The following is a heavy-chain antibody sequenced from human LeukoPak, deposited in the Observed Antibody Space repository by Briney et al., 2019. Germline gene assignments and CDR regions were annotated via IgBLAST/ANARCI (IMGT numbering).Heavy chain of an antibody. J-gene: IGHJ5*02. CDR3: ARGPMVLTAPVPGGFDP. CDR2: VTSNGAKT. D-gene: IGHD3-22*01. Sequence: GGSLRLSCAASGFTFSSYAITWVRQAPGKGLEWVSAVTSNGAKTYYADSVKGRFTISRDNYKNTLYLRMNSLRAEDTAVYYCARGPMVLTAPVPGGFDPWGQGTLVTVSS. CDR1: GFTFSSYA. V-gene: IGHV3-23*05.